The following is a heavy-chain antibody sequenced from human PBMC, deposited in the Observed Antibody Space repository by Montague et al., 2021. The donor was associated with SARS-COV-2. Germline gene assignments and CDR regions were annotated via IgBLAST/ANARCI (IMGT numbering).Heavy chain of an antibody. D-gene: IGHD3-3*01. CDR3: ARQAFSGITIFGVVISEGWIDP. V-gene: IGHV4-39*01. J-gene: IGHJ5*02. CDR2: LYYSGST. Sequence: SETLSLTCTVSGGSISSGSYYWGWIRQPPGKGLEWIGGLYYSGSTYYNPSLKSRVTISVDTSKNQFSLKLSSVTAADTAVYYCARQAFSGITIFGVVISEGWIDPWGQGTLVTVSS. CDR1: GGSISSGSYY.